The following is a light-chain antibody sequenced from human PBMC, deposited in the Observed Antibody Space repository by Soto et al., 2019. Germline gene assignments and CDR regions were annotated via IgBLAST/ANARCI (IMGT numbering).Light chain of an antibody. J-gene: IGLJ2*01. Sequence: QSVLTQPASVSGSPGQSITISCTGTNTDVGGYDRVSWYQHHPGKAPKMLIFEVGHRPSGVSNRFSGSKSGNTASLTISGLQAEDEADYYCCSYTIISTLIFGGGTKLTVL. CDR3: CSYTIISTLI. CDR1: NTDVGGYDR. V-gene: IGLV2-14*01. CDR2: EVG.